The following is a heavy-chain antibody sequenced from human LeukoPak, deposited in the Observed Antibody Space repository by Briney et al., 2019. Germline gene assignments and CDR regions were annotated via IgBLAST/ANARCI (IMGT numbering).Heavy chain of an antibody. CDR1: CRSISSYY. CDR2: LYYSEST. V-gene: IGHV4-59*01. Sequence: SETLSLTHSLSCRSISSYYWLWMRQPPGKGLEGMGYLYYSESTNYNPSLKSRVTISVDTSKNQFSLKLSSVTAADTAVYYYARVPTHRDYYYYCMDVWSQGTTVTVPS. J-gene: IGHJ6*02. CDR3: ARVPTHRDYYYYCMDV.